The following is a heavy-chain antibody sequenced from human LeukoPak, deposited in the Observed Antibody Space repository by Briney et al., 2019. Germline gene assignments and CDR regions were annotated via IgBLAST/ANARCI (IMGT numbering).Heavy chain of an antibody. Sequence: GSSVKVSCKASGGTFSSYAISWVRQAPGQGLEWMGGIIPIFGTANYAQKFQGRVTITADESTSTAYMELSSLRSEDTAVYYCAALVVKMGDAFDIWGQGTMVTVSS. CDR1: GGTFSSYA. D-gene: IGHD2-21*01. CDR3: AALVVKMGDAFDI. CDR2: IIPIFGTA. J-gene: IGHJ3*02. V-gene: IGHV1-69*01.